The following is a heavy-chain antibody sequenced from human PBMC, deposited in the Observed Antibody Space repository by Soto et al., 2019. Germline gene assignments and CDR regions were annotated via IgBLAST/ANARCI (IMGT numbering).Heavy chain of an antibody. J-gene: IGHJ4*02. V-gene: IGHV4-31*03. D-gene: IGHD3-10*01. CDR3: ARVVRQFRWFGEWNFDY. CDR2: IYYSGST. Sequence: QVQLQESGPGLVKPSQTLSLTCTVSGGSISSGGYYWSWIRQHPGKGLEWIGYIYYSGSTYYNPSLKSRVTISVDTAKNQFSLKLSSVTAADTAVYYCARVVRQFRWFGEWNFDYWGQGTLVTVSS. CDR1: GGSISSGGYY.